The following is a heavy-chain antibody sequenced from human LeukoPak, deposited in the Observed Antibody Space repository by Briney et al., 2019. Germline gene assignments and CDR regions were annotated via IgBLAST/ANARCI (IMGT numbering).Heavy chain of an antibody. D-gene: IGHD3-10*01. CDR2: IYYGGST. Sequence: SETLSLTCAVYGGSFSGYYWSWIRQPPGKGLEWIGSIYYGGSTYYNPSLESRVTISVDTSENQSSLRLTSVTAADTAVYYCARLYGSGSNYFDYWGQGTLVTVSS. J-gene: IGHJ4*02. CDR3: ARLYGSGSNYFDY. V-gene: IGHV4-34*01. CDR1: GGSFSGYY.